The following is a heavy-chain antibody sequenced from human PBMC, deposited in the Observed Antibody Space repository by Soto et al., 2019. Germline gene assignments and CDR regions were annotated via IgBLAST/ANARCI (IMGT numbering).Heavy chain of an antibody. J-gene: IGHJ4*02. Sequence: QITLKESGPTLVKPTQTLTLTCTFSGFSLSTSGVGVGWIRQPPGKALEWLALIYWDDDKRYSPSLKSRLTITTDTSNNQVVLTMTNMDPVDTATYYCARYRGGYSSGWSDYWGQGTLVTVSS. V-gene: IGHV2-5*02. CDR1: GFSLSTSGVG. D-gene: IGHD6-19*01. CDR3: ARYRGGYSSGWSDY. CDR2: IYWDDDK.